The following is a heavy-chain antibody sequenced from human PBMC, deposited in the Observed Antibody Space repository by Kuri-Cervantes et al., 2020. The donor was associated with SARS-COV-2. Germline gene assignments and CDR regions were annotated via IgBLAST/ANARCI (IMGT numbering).Heavy chain of an antibody. V-gene: IGHV4-38-2*02. J-gene: IGHJ6*04. CDR3: ARDRYDQMDV. CDR1: GYSISSGYY. CDR2: IYHSGST. D-gene: IGHD3-3*01. Sequence: SETLSLTCTVSGYSISSGYYWGWIRQPPGKGLEWIGSIYHSGSTYYNPSLKSRVTISVDTSKNQFSLKLSSVTAADTAVYYCARDRYDQMDVWGEGTTVTVSS.